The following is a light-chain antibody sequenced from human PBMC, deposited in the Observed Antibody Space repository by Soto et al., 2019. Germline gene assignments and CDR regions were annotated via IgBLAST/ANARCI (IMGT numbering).Light chain of an antibody. CDR1: QSVSSGY. V-gene: IGKV3-20*01. CDR3: QAYGSSPNWR. Sequence: EIVMTAASVTLYLSPGERATLSCRASQSVSSGYLAWYQQKPGQAPRLLIYGASSRATGIPDKFIGSGSGTDFTLTISRLEPVNFAVYYGQAYGSSPNWRFGHGIKV. J-gene: IGKJ1*01. CDR2: GAS.